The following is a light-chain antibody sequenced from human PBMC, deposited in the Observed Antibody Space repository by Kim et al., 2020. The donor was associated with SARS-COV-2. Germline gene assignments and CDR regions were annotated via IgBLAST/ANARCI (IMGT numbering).Light chain of an antibody. CDR1: QSIGSS. CDR3: HQSGGLPHT. Sequence: SVTPEEKVTITCRASQSIGSSLHWYQQKPGQSPKLLIKYASQCFSGVPSRFSGSGSGTDFTLTISSLEAEDAATYYCHQSGGLPHTFGQGTKLEIK. CDR2: YAS. J-gene: IGKJ2*01. V-gene: IGKV6-21*01.